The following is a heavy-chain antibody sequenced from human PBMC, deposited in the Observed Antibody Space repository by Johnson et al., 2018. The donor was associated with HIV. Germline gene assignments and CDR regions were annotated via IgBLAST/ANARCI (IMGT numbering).Heavy chain of an antibody. V-gene: IGHV3-9*01. Sequence: QLVESGGGLVQPGRSLRLSCAASAFPFDDHALHWVRQSPGKGLQRFSIILKGRFTISRDNAKNSLYLQMNSLRAEDTALYYCARGGKRVMAAFDIWGQGTMVTVSS. CDR1: AFPFDDHA. J-gene: IGHJ3*02. CDR3: ARGGKRVMAAFDI. CDR2: I. D-gene: IGHD3-16*01.